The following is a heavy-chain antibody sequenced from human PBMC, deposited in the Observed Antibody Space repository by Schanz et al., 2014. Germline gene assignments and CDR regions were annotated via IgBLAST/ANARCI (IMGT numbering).Heavy chain of an antibody. D-gene: IGHD2-8*02. V-gene: IGHV1-2*02. J-gene: IGHJ4*02. Sequence: QVQLLQSGAEVKKPGASVKVSCKASGYTFTGYFIHWVRQAPGQGLEWMGWINPNSGGANSAQNFQGRVTMTRDTSISTAYMELSRLRSDDTAVYYCARGLVRYFAYWGQGTLVTVSS. CDR1: GYTFTGYF. CDR2: INPNSGGA. CDR3: ARGLVRYFAY.